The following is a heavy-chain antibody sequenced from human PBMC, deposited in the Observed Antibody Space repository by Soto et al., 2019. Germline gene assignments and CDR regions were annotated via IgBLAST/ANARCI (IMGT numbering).Heavy chain of an antibody. V-gene: IGHV3-23*01. CDR1: GFTFSSYA. Sequence: PGGSLRLSCAASGFTFSSYAMSWVRQAPGKGLEWVSAISGSGGSTYYADSVKGRFTISRDNSKNTLYLQMNSLRAEDTAVYYCAKALGPGTYSVDYYDSSGYYGNDSYFDYRGQGTLVTVSS. CDR2: ISGSGGST. D-gene: IGHD3-22*01. CDR3: AKALGPGTYSVDYYDSSGYYGNDSYFDY. J-gene: IGHJ4*02.